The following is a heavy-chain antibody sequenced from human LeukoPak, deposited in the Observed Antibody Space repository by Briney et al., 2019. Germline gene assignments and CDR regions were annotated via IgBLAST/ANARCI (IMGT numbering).Heavy chain of an antibody. V-gene: IGHV3-48*03. CDR2: MSGTDTTR. D-gene: IGHD3-22*01. J-gene: IGHJ4*02. CDR1: GFAFSAYE. CDR3: TTLGYHLDS. Sequence: PGGSLRLSCVASGFAFSAYEMNWVRQAPGKGLEWVAYMSGTDTTRYYVDSVRGRFTISRDNAKNSLYLQMSSLRVEDTALYYCTTLGYHLDSWGQGTPVTVSS.